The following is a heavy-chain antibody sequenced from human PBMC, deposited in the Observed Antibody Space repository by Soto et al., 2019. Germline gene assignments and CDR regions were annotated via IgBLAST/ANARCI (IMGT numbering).Heavy chain of an antibody. D-gene: IGHD3-3*01. CDR3: AREYFWSGYSNYYYYGMDV. J-gene: IGHJ6*02. Sequence: ASVKVSCKASGYTFTSYGISWVRQAPGQGLEWMGWISAYNGNTNYAQKLQGRVTMTTDTSTSTAYMELRSLRSDDTAVYYCAREYFWSGYSNYYYYGMDVWGQGALVTVSS. CDR1: GYTFTSYG. CDR2: ISAYNGNT. V-gene: IGHV1-18*01.